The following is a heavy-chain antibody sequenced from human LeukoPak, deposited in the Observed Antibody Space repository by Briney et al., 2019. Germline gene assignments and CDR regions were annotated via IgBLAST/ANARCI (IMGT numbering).Heavy chain of an antibody. D-gene: IGHD6-19*01. V-gene: IGHV4-61*02. CDR3: ARGIAVAGDDAFDI. CDR1: GGSISSGSYY. Sequence: SQTLSLTCTVSGGSISSGSYYWSWIRQPAGKGLEWIGRIYTSGSTNYNPSPKSRVTISVDTSKNQFSLKLSSVTAADTAVYYCARGIAVAGDDAFDIWGQGTMVTVSS. J-gene: IGHJ3*02. CDR2: IYTSGST.